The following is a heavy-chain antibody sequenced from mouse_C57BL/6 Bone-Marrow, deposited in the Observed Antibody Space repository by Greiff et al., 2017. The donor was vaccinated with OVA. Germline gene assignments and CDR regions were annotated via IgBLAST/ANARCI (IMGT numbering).Heavy chain of an antibody. CDR1: GFNIKDDY. D-gene: IGHD2-3*01. CDR3: TTPYDGYLYYAMDY. V-gene: IGHV14-4*01. J-gene: IGHJ4*01. Sequence: EVKVVESGAELVRPGASVKLSCTASGFNIKDDYMHWVKQRPEQGLEWIGWIDPENGDTEYASKFPGKATITADTSSNTAYLQLSSLTSEDTAVYYCTTPYDGYLYYAMDYWGQGTSVTVSS. CDR2: IDPENGDT.